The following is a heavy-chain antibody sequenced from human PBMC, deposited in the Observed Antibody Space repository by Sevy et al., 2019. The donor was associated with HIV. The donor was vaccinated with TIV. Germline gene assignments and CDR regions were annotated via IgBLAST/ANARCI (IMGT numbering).Heavy chain of an antibody. Sequence: GGSLRLSCVASGFTFSSYWMHWVRQAPGKGLVWVSRINSDGSSTSYADSVKGRFTISRDNAKNTLYLQMNSLRAEDTAVYYCARDYGGKPHNWFDPWGQGTLVTVSS. CDR1: GFTFSSYW. V-gene: IGHV3-74*01. CDR2: INSDGSST. CDR3: ARDYGGKPHNWFDP. J-gene: IGHJ5*02. D-gene: IGHD4-17*01.